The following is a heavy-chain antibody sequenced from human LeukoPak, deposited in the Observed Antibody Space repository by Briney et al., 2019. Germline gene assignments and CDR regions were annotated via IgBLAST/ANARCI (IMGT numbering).Heavy chain of an antibody. Sequence: PSETLSVTCTVSGGSINSYYWSWIRQPPGKGLECIGYIYYSGSTNYNPSLKSRVTISVDTSKNQFSLKLSSVTAADTAVYYCARRIGNWFDPWGQGTLVTVSS. CDR3: ARRIGNWFDP. D-gene: IGHD2-21*01. J-gene: IGHJ5*02. V-gene: IGHV4-59*08. CDR2: IYYSGST. CDR1: GGSINSYY.